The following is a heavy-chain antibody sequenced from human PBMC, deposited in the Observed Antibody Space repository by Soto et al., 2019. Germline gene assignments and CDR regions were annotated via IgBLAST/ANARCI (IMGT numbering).Heavy chain of an antibody. V-gene: IGHV3-23*01. J-gene: IGHJ4*02. D-gene: IGHD5-12*01. CDR1: GFTFSSYA. CDR2: ISGGGHST. Sequence: EVQLLESGGGLVQPGGSLRLSCAASGFTFSSYAMDWVRQAPGKGLEWVSAISGGGHSTYYAESVKGRFTISRDNSKNALYLQMNSLRVEDTAVYYCAKESGYSGYGGDYWGQGTLVTVSS. CDR3: AKESGYSGYGGDY.